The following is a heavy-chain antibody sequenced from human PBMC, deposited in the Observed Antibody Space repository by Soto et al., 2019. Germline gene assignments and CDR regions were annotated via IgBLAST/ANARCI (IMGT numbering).Heavy chain of an antibody. CDR3: ARAAQRWLQLGLFDY. CDR2: ISSSGSTI. Sequence: KSGGSLRLSCAASGFTFSDYYMSWIRQAPGKGLEWVSYISSSGSTIYYADSVKGRFTISRDNAKNSLYLQMNSLRAEDTAVYYCARAAQRWLQLGLFDYWGQGTLVTVSS. V-gene: IGHV3-11*01. CDR1: GFTFSDYY. J-gene: IGHJ4*02. D-gene: IGHD1-1*01.